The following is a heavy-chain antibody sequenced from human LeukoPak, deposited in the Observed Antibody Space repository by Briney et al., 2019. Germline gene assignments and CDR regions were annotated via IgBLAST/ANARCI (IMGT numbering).Heavy chain of an antibody. CDR3: ARGPGGGSYSDAFDI. J-gene: IGHJ3*02. CDR1: GDSISSYY. D-gene: IGHD1-26*01. V-gene: IGHV4-59*01. CDR2: IYYSGST. Sequence: SETLSLTCTVSGDSISSYYWSWIRQPPRKGLEWIAYIYYSGSTSYNPSLKSRVTISTNTSKKQFSLKLSSVTAADTAVYYCARGPGGGSYSDAFDIWGQGTMVTVPS.